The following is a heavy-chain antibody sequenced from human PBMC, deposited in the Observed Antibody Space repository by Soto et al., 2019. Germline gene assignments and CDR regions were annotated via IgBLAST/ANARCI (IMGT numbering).Heavy chain of an antibody. CDR3: ARSGSYLYYYYYGMDV. CDR2: ISYDGSNK. Sequence: GGSLRLSCAASGFTFSSYAMHWVRQAPGKGLEWVAVISYDGSNKYYADSVKGRFTISRDSSKNTLYLQMNSLRAEDTAVYYCARSGSYLYYYYYGMDVWGQGTTVTVSS. CDR1: GFTFSSYA. D-gene: IGHD1-26*01. J-gene: IGHJ6*02. V-gene: IGHV3-30-3*01.